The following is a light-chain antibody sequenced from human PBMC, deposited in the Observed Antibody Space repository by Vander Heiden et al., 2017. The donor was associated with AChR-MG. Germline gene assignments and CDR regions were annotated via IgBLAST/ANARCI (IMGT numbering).Light chain of an antibody. J-gene: IGLJ1*01. Sequence: QSALTQPASVSGSPGQSLTISCTGTSSDVGRYNHVSWYQQHPGKAPKLIIYDVTNRPSGVANRFSGSKSGNTASLTISGLQAEDEADYYCSSYTGSSTLNVFGTGTKVNVL. CDR3: SSYTGSSTLNV. V-gene: IGLV2-14*01. CDR2: DVT. CDR1: SSDVGRYNH.